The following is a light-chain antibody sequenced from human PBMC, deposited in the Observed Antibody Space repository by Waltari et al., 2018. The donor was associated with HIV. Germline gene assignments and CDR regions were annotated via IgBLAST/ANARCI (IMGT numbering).Light chain of an antibody. J-gene: IGLJ1*01. CDR2: DVS. CDR1: SRAVGGYNY. Sequence: QSALTQPASVSGSPGPSITISCTGTSRAVGGYNYVSWYQQHPGKAPKLMIYDVSKRPAGVSNRFSGSKSGNTASLTISGLQAEDEADYYCCSYAGSSTYVFGTGTKVTVL. V-gene: IGLV2-23*02. CDR3: CSYAGSSTYV.